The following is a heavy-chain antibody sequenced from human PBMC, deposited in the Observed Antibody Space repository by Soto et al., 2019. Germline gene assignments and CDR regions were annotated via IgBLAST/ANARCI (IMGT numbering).Heavy chain of an antibody. CDR1: GYTFTSYY. D-gene: IGHD5-12*01. CDR3: ARGLGGYDYPAAFDY. Sequence: QVQLVQSGAEVKKPGASVKVSCKASGYTFTSYYMHWVRQAPGQGLEWMGIINPSGGSTSYAQKFQSRVTMTRDTSTSTVYMELSSLRSEDTAVYYCARGLGGYDYPAAFDYWGQGTLVTVSS. V-gene: IGHV1-46*03. J-gene: IGHJ4*02. CDR2: INPSGGST.